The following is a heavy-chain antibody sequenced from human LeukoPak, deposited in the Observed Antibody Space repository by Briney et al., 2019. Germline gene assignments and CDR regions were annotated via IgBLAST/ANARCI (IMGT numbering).Heavy chain of an antibody. Sequence: GGSLRLSCAASGFTFSGYGMSWVRQALGKGLEWVSAISGSGGDTYYADSVKGRFTISRDNSKDTLYLQMNSLRGEDTAVYYCAELLGDSSGWYSDYWGQGTLVTVSS. J-gene: IGHJ4*02. CDR3: AELLGDSSGWYSDY. CDR2: ISGSGGDT. CDR1: GFTFSGYG. V-gene: IGHV3-23*01. D-gene: IGHD6-19*01.